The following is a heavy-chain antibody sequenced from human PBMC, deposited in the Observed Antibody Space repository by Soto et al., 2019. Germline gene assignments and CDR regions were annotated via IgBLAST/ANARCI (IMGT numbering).Heavy chain of an antibody. J-gene: IGHJ3*02. V-gene: IGHV3-23*01. CDR2: ITATGGTT. Sequence: EVKVLESGGGLVQPGGSLRLSCAASGFTFNTYSMTWVRQAPGRGLEGVAHITATGGTTYYADSVKGRFTISRDTSRNTLYLQMNSLRAEDTALYYCAKCMQAYWNYDAHHIWGQGTMVTVSS. D-gene: IGHD1-7*01. CDR1: GFTFNTYS. CDR3: AKCMQAYWNYDAHHI.